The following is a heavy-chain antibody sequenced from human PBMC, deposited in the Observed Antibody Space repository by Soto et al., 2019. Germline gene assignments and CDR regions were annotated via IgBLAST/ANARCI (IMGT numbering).Heavy chain of an antibody. V-gene: IGHV1-18*01. CDR1: GGTFSSYD. CDR3: ARARATVTTERALGY. Sequence: ASVKVSCKASGGTFSSYDITWVRQAPGQGLEWMGTISAYNENTNVAQNLQGRVSMTTDKSTATAYMELRSLTSDDTAVYYCARARATVTTERALGYWGQGTLVTVSS. D-gene: IGHD4-17*01. J-gene: IGHJ4*02. CDR2: ISAYNENT.